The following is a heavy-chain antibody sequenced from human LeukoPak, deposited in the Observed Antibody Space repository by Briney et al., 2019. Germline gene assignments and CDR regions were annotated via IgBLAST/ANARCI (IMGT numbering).Heavy chain of an antibody. CDR2: LKQDGSQT. CDR1: GFTFSMYW. J-gene: IGHJ3*02. V-gene: IGHV3-7*01. CDR3: ARGGTYDI. Sequence: PGESLRLSCVASGFTFSMYWMTWFRQAPGKGLEWEANLKQDGSQTNYVDSVKGRFTISRDNAKKSLYLQMNSLRGEDTAVYYCARGGTYDIWGQGTRVTVSS.